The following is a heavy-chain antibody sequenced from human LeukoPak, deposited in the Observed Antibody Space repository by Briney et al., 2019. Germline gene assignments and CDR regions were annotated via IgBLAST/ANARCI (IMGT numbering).Heavy chain of an antibody. CDR3: ARGDILTGYYLPPYYYYYGMDV. J-gene: IGHJ6*02. Sequence: GASVKVSCKASGYTFTGYYMHWVRQAPGQGLEWMGWINPNSGGTNYAQKFQGRVTMTRDTSISTAYMELSRLRSDDTAVYYCARGDILTGYYLPPYYYYYGMDVWGQGTTVTVSS. CDR2: INPNSGGT. CDR1: GYTFTGYY. D-gene: IGHD3-9*01. V-gene: IGHV1-2*02.